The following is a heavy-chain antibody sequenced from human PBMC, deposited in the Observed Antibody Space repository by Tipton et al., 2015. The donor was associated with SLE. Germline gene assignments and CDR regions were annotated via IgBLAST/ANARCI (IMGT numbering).Heavy chain of an antibody. Sequence: GSLRLSCAASGFTFSSYAMSWVRQAPGKGLEWVSSINSTGTYIWYADSIRGRFVISRDNAKNSLYLQMNILRVEDTAVYYCARDRGVARRFVSSRFDLWGQGILVTVSS. CDR2: INSTGTYI. V-gene: IGHV3-21*03. CDR1: GFTFSSYA. CDR3: ARDRGVARRFVSSRFDL. J-gene: IGHJ5*02. D-gene: IGHD3-10*01.